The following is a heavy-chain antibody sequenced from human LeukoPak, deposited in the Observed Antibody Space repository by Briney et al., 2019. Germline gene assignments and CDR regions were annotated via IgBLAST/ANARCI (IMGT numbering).Heavy chain of an antibody. CDR1: GFNFNMFA. CDR2: LKRGDGST. Sequence: GGSLRLSCTGSGFNFNMFAIDWVRQAPGQGLEWVSGLKRGDGSTNYADSVKGRFTISRDKSKNMVILQMNSLRPEDTAVYYCAKEQRIRHCSEGVCMEGYYFDYWGQGTLVTVSS. V-gene: IGHV3-23*01. CDR3: AKEQRIRHCSEGVCMEGYYFDY. D-gene: IGHD2-8*01. J-gene: IGHJ4*02.